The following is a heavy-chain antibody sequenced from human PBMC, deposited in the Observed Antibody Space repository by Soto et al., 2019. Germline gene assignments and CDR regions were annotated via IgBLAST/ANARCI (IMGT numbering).Heavy chain of an antibody. D-gene: IGHD3-10*01. CDR3: ATQLFYRMGV. Sequence: SQTLPVTCSVSYDSITGDGWWSFVHQPPGKGLEWIGEIHHSGATNYNPSLKSRVTISIDKYKNQFSLKLNSVTAADTAMSYCATQLFYRMGVWGRGTTVTVSS. CDR2: IHHSGAT. V-gene: IGHV4-4*02. J-gene: IGHJ6*02. CDR1: YDSITGDGW.